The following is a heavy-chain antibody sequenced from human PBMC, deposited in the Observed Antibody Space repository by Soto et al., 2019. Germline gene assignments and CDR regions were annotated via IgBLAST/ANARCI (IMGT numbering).Heavy chain of an antibody. CDR3: VRGFKWRDLDL. J-gene: IGHJ4*02. D-gene: IGHD1-26*01. Sequence: ASVKVSCKASGYTFIDYFIQWVRQAPGQGLEWMGWINPSSGETSYAQKFQGRVTMTRDMSSSTAYMDLTALTSADTAVYYCVRGFKWRDLDLWGQGTPVTVS. CDR1: GYTFIDYF. V-gene: IGHV1-2*02. CDR2: INPSSGET.